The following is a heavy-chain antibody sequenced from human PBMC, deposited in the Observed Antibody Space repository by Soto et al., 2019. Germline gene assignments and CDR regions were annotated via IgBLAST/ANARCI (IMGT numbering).Heavy chain of an antibody. CDR1: GGSISSGGYY. V-gene: IGHV4-31*03. CDR2: IYYSGST. Sequence: QVQLQESGPGLVKPSQTLSLTCTVSGGSISSGGYYWSWIRQHPGKGLEWIGYIYYSGSTYYNPSLNSGVTISADTSKNQFTLRLSAVTAADTAVYYCARDSMVSTRGRYYGMDVWGQGTTVPVSS. J-gene: IGHJ6*02. D-gene: IGHD2-8*01. CDR3: ARDSMVSTRGRYYGMDV.